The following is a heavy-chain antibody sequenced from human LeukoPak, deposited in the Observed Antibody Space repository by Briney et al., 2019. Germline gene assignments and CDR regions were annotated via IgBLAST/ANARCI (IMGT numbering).Heavy chain of an antibody. V-gene: IGHV3-73*01. Sequence: GGSLKLSCAASGFTFSGSAMHWVRQASGKGLEWVGRIRSRANSYVTAYAAAVTGRFIISRDDSSNTAYLQMNSLRAEDTAVYYCARATREGYCTNGVCYSEVVFYYYYGMDVWGQGTTVTVSS. J-gene: IGHJ6*02. CDR1: GFTFSGSA. D-gene: IGHD2-8*01. CDR2: IRSRANSYVT. CDR3: ARATREGYCTNGVCYSEVVFYYYYGMDV.